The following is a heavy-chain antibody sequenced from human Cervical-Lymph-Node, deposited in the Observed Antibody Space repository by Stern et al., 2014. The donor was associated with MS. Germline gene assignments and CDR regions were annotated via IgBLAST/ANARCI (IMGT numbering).Heavy chain of an antibody. Sequence: QDRLVQSGAEVKNPGASVKVSCKASGFIFTDYYIYWVRQAPGQGLEWMGWINPSSGGTRYAQKFQGWVTMTRDTSINTVYLEVSGLKSDDTALYYCARERWTGYYTVNWFDPWGQGTLVTVSS. CDR2: INPSSGGT. V-gene: IGHV1-2*04. J-gene: IGHJ5*02. D-gene: IGHD3/OR15-3a*01. CDR3: ARERWTGYYTVNWFDP. CDR1: GFIFTDYY.